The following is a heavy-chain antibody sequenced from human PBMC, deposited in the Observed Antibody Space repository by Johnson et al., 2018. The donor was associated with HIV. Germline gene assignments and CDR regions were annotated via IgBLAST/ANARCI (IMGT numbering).Heavy chain of an antibody. D-gene: IGHD2/OR15-2a*01. V-gene: IGHV3-7*03. CDR1: GFSFSTYW. CDR3: ARSVSLVRGALDI. Sequence: MQLVESGGNLVQPGGSLRLSCAASGFSFSTYWMSWVRQAPGKGLEWVANINQDGFEQYHVDSVKGRFTISRDNAKNSLYLQMNSLRVDDTAVYYCARSVSLVRGALDIWGQGTMVTVSS. J-gene: IGHJ3*02. CDR2: INQDGFEQ.